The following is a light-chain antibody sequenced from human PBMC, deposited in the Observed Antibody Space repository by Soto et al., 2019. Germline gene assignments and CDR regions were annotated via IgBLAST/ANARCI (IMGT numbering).Light chain of an antibody. CDR3: QQYGNFPYT. CDR2: GAS. Sequence: IVMTQSPATLPVSPGERATLSCRTSQSVNSHLAWYQHKPGQAPRLLIYGASSRATGIPTRFSGSGSGTEFTLTIDSLQSEDFAVYYCQQYGNFPYTFGQGTKLEIK. V-gene: IGKV3-15*01. J-gene: IGKJ2*01. CDR1: QSVNSH.